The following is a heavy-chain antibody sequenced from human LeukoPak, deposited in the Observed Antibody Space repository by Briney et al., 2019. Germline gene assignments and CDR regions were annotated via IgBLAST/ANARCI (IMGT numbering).Heavy chain of an antibody. CDR2: IIPIFGTA. CDR3: ARVRYYDSSGYVDY. Sequence: SVKVSCKASGGTFSSYAISRVRQAPGQGLEWMGRIIPIFGTANYAQKFQGRVTITTDESTSTAYMELSSLRSEDTAVYYCARVRYYDSSGYVDYWGQGTLVTVSS. D-gene: IGHD3-22*01. J-gene: IGHJ4*02. V-gene: IGHV1-69*05. CDR1: GGTFSSYA.